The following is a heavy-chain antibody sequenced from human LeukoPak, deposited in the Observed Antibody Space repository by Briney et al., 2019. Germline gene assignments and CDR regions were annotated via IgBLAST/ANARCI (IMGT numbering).Heavy chain of an antibody. CDR2: INHSGST. J-gene: IGHJ6*03. CDR1: GGSFSGYY. D-gene: IGHD1-26*01. CDR3: ASLVRELPPYPYYYMDV. V-gene: IGHV4-34*01. Sequence: PSETLSLTCAVYGGSFSGYYWSWIRRPPGKGLEWIGEINHSGSTNYNPSLKSRVTISVDTSKNQFSLKLSSVTAADTAVYYCASLVRELPPYPYYYMDVWGKGTTVTVSS.